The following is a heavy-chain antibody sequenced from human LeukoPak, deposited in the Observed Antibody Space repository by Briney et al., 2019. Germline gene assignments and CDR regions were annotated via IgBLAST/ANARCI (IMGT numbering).Heavy chain of an antibody. CDR1: GFTFITYA. CDR2: ISGSGGHT. Sequence: GGSLRLSCAASGFTFITYAMAWVRQAPGKGLEWVSGISGSGGHTYYADSVKGRFTISRDNSKNTLYLQMNSLRAEDTAVYYCAKCRGYDFWSGYPVPLDYWGQGTLVTVSS. V-gene: IGHV3-23*01. CDR3: AKCRGYDFWSGYPVPLDY. D-gene: IGHD3-3*01. J-gene: IGHJ4*02.